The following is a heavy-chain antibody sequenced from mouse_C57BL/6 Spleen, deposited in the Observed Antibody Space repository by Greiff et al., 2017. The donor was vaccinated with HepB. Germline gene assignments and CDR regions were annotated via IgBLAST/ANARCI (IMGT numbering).Heavy chain of an antibody. V-gene: IGHV5-17*01. Sequence: DVMLVESGGGLVQPGGSLKLSCAASGFTFRDYGMHWVRQAPEKGLEWVAYISSGSSTIYYADTVKGRFTISRDNAKNTLFLQMTSLRSEDTAMYYCARRDYGSSHWYFHGWGTGTTVTVSS. CDR3: ARRDYGSSHWYFHG. J-gene: IGHJ1*03. CDR2: ISSGSSTI. D-gene: IGHD1-1*01. CDR1: GFTFRDYG.